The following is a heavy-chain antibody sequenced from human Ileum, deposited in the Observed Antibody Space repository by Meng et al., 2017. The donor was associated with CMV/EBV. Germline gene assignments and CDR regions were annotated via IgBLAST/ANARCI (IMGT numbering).Heavy chain of an antibody. D-gene: IGHD3-10*01. J-gene: IGHJ4*02. V-gene: IGHV4-4*07. CDR1: GGSISGYH. CDR2: LRTSGTT. CDR3: GRAGARGVPVDI. Sequence: QAPGPGLLKPSATLSPPCPFSGGSISGYHWTWIRKPAGKGLEWIGRLRTSGTTDHNPPLKSRVTLSIDTSKNQFSLKLSSVTAADTAVYYCGRAGARGVPVDIWGQGTLVTVSS.